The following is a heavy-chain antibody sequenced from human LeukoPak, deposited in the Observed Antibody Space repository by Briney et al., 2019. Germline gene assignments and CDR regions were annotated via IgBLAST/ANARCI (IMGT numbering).Heavy chain of an antibody. Sequence: PGGSLRLSCAASGFTFDDYAMHWVRQAPGKGLEWVSGISWNSGSIGYADSVKGRFTISRDNAKNSLYLQMNSLRAEDTALYYCAKDNGWDCSGGSCDYYGMDVWGQGTTVTVSS. J-gene: IGHJ6*02. V-gene: IGHV3-9*01. CDR3: AKDNGWDCSGGSCDYYGMDV. CDR2: ISWNSGSI. D-gene: IGHD2-15*01. CDR1: GFTFDDYA.